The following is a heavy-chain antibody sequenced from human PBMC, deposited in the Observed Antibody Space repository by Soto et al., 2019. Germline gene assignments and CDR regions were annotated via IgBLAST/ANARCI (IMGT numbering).Heavy chain of an antibody. CDR2: VYPSGRT. V-gene: IGHV4-4*07. Sequence: QVPLQESGPRLVKPSETLSLTCTVSGDSMTKYYWSWIRQAAGKGLEWIGRVYPSGRTNYNPSLKSRVTMSIDTSNNHFSLTLKSVTAADTAVYYCARTVGAAYYFDFWGQGALVTVS. D-gene: IGHD1-26*01. J-gene: IGHJ4*02. CDR3: ARTVGAAYYFDF. CDR1: GDSMTKYY.